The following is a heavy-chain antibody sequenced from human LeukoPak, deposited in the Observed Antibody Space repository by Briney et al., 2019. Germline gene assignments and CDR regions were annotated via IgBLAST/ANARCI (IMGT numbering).Heavy chain of an antibody. CDR1: GDSVSSNSAA. D-gene: IGHD1-1*01. CDR3: ARDVVKLEPHYYYYYYMDV. Sequence: SQTLSLTCAISGDSVSSNSAAWNWIRQSPSRGLEWLGRTYYRSKWYNDYAVSVKSRITINPDTSKNQFSLQVNSVTPEDTAVYYCARDVVKLEPHYYYYYYMDVWGKGTTVTVSS. J-gene: IGHJ6*03. CDR2: TYYRSKWYN. V-gene: IGHV6-1*01.